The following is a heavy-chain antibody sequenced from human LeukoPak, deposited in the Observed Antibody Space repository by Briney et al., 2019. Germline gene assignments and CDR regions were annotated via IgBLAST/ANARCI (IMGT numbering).Heavy chain of an antibody. CDR3: AGHSSGWYYFDY. D-gene: IGHD6-19*01. CDR1: GYTFTSYY. CDR2: INPSGGST. V-gene: IGHV1-46*01. Sequence: GASVKVSCKASGYTFTSYYMHWVRQAPGQGLEWMGIINPSGGSTSYAQKFQGRVTMTRDTSTSTVYMELSSLRSEDTAVYYCAGHSSGWYYFDYWGQGTLVTVSS. J-gene: IGHJ4*02.